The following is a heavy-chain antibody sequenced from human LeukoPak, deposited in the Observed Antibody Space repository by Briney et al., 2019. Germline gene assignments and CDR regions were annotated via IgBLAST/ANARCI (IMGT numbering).Heavy chain of an antibody. D-gene: IGHD6-13*01. J-gene: IGHJ4*02. CDR2: IYSGGST. CDR1: GFTVSSNY. V-gene: IGHV3-53*01. CDR3: ARAGYSSSWYEPSFDY. Sequence: GGSLRLSCAASGFTVSSNYMSWVRQAPGKGLEWVSVIYSGGSTYYADSVKGRFTISRDNSENTLYLQMNSLRAEDTAVYYCARAGYSSSWYEPSFDYWGQGTLVTVSS.